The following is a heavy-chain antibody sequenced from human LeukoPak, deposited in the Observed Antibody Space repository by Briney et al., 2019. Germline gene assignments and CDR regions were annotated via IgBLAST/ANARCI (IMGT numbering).Heavy chain of an antibody. V-gene: IGHV1-69*04. CDR2: IIPILGIA. CDR3: ASGGAAAGTEGKDMDY. J-gene: IGHJ4*02. CDR1: GGTFSSYA. Sequence: ASVKVPCKASGGTFSSYAISWVRQAPGQGLEWMGRIIPILGIANYAQKFQGRVTITADKSTSTAYMELSSLRSEDTAVYYCASGGAAAGTEGKDMDYWGQGTLVTVSS. D-gene: IGHD6-13*01.